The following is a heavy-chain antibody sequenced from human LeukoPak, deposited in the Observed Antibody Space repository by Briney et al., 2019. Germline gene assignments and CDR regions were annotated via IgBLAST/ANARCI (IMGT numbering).Heavy chain of an antibody. Sequence: ASVKVSCKASGYTFTSYGISWVRQAPGQGLEWMGWISAYNGNTNYAQKLQGRVTMTTDTSTSTAYMELSSLRSEDTAVYYCATNTGGWYSSSYPLNYWGQGTLVTVSS. CDR1: GYTFTSYG. CDR2: ISAYNGNT. V-gene: IGHV1-18*01. CDR3: ATNTGGWYSSSYPLNY. J-gene: IGHJ4*02. D-gene: IGHD6-13*01.